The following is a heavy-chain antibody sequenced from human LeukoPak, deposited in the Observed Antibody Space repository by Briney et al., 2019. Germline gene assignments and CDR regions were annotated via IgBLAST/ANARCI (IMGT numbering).Heavy chain of an antibody. D-gene: IGHD5-24*01. Sequence: GESLKISCKCSGYSLTDYWIAWVRQMPGKGLEWLGIIYPGDSDTRYSPSFQGHVTISADKSISTAYLHWSSLKASDTAMYYCARHESNGYIASAYEYWGRGTLVTVSS. CDR3: ARHESNGYIASAYEY. V-gene: IGHV5-51*01. J-gene: IGHJ4*02. CDR1: GYSLTDYW. CDR2: IYPGDSDT.